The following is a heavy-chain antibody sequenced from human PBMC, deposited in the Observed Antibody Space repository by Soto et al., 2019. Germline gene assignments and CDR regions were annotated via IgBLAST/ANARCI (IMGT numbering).Heavy chain of an antibody. V-gene: IGHV4-39*01. CDR1: DDSISSSSHY. CDR3: AKNWNWGSLVH. Sequence: SATLSLTCTVSDDSISSSSHYLGWVRQHPGKGLECIANIYYDDNTYYNPSLKSRVAISLDTSKNQFSLKLSSVTAADTAVYYCAKNWNWGSLVHWGQGTLVTVS. D-gene: IGHD7-27*01. CDR2: IYYDDNT. J-gene: IGHJ4*02.